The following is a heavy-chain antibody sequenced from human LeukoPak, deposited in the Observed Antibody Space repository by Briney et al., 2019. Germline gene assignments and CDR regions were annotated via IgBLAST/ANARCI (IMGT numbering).Heavy chain of an antibody. CDR3: AKGYYGNYVAVDY. J-gene: IGHJ4*02. CDR2: ISDNGDDT. V-gene: IGHV3-23*01. Sequence: GGSLSLSCAASGFTFSSYAMIWVRQAPGKGRDWVSSISDNGDDTYYADSVKGRFTISRDKYTNTLYLQMNSVRADDTAVYYCAKGYYGNYVAVDYWGQGTLVTVSS. CDR1: GFTFSSYA. D-gene: IGHD4-11*01.